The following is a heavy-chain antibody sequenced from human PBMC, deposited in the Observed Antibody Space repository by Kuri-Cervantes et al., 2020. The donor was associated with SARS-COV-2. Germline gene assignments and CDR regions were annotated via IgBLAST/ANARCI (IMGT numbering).Heavy chain of an antibody. J-gene: IGHJ3*02. CDR2: ISAYSGNT. Sequence: ASVKVSCKASGYTFTIYGISWVRQAPGQGLEWMGWISAYSGNTNYAQKLQGRVTMTTDTSTSTAYMELRSLRSDDTAVYYCARVYGDYYDSSGYSVGNAFDIWGQGTMVTVSS. V-gene: IGHV1-18*04. CDR3: ARVYGDYYDSSGYSVGNAFDI. CDR1: GYTFTIYG. D-gene: IGHD3-22*01.